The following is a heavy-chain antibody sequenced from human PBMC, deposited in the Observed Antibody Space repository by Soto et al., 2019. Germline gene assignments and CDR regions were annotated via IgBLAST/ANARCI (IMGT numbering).Heavy chain of an antibody. D-gene: IGHD3-22*01. V-gene: IGHV3-48*03. Sequence: GGSLRLSCAASGFTFSSYEMNWVRQAPGKGLEWVSYISSSGSTIYYADSVKGRFTISRDNAKNSLYLQMNSLRAEDTAVYYCARNPYYDSSGYQGSWGQGTLVTVSS. CDR2: ISSSGSTI. CDR1: GFTFSSYE. CDR3: ARNPYYDSSGYQGS. J-gene: IGHJ5*02.